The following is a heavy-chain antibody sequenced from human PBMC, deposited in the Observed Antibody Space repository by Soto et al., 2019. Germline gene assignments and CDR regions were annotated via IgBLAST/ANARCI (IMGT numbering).Heavy chain of an antibody. CDR1: RYTFISYD. J-gene: IGHJ4*02. Sequence: QVQLVQSGAEVKKPGASVKVSCKASRYTFISYDINWVRQATGQGLEWMGWMNPKSANTGYAQNFQGRVPMTRNTPKDTAYMGLGGLDYEDTAVYYCGSSRSWGSTVPPYYFTSWGQGTLVPVSS. D-gene: IGHD3-16*01. CDR3: GSSRSWGSTVPPYYFTS. V-gene: IGHV1-8*01. CDR2: MNPKSANT.